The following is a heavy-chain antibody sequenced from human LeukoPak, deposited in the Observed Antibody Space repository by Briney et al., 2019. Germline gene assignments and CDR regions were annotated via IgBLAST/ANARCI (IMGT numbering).Heavy chain of an antibody. CDR2: IYPGDSDT. Sequence: GESLMISCKASGYCFTSYWIAWVRPMPGKGLEWMGIIYPGDSDTRYSPSFQGQITISADKSISTAYLQWSSLKASDTAIYYCARRARYGSGSYRGGFDPWGQGTLVTVSS. CDR1: GYCFTSYW. J-gene: IGHJ5*02. V-gene: IGHV5-51*01. D-gene: IGHD3-10*01. CDR3: ARRARYGSGSYRGGFDP.